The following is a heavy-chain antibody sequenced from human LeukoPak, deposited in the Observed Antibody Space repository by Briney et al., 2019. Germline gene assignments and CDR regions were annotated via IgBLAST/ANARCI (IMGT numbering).Heavy chain of an antibody. D-gene: IGHD4-17*01. V-gene: IGHV3-33*06. J-gene: IGHJ4*02. CDR3: AKGQELDDGVFDS. CDR1: GFTFCSYG. CDR2: IWYDGSNK. Sequence: QPGRSLRLSCAASGFTFCSYGLHWVGQAPGKGLEWWAVIWYDGSNKYYPDSGKGRFTISRDDSQNTLYLQMNSLRAEDTAVYYCAKGQELDDGVFDSWGQGTLVTVSS.